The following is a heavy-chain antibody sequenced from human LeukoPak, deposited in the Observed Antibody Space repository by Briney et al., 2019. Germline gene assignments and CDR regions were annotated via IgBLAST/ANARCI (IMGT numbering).Heavy chain of an antibody. CDR1: GFTYDEYD. CDR3: ARDFGHYCTNCVCYKDVHAFDI. D-gene: IGHD2-8*01. V-gene: IGHV3-20*04. Sequence: GGSLRLSCGASGFTYDEYDMSWARQAPGKGLEEVSGINWYGCRTGYADSVKGRFTISRDNAKSSLYLQINSLRAEDTALYYCARDFGHYCTNCVCYKDVHAFDIWGQGTMVTVSS. CDR2: INWYGCRT. J-gene: IGHJ3*02.